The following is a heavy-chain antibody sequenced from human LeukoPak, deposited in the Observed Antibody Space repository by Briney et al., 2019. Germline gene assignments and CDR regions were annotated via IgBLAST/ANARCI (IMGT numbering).Heavy chain of an antibody. CDR1: GFTLSSYY. V-gene: IGHV3-66*01. J-gene: IGHJ6*02. D-gene: IGHD4-11*01. CDR2: MYSGGST. Sequence: PGGSLRLSCAASGFTLSSYYMTWVRQAPGKGLEWVSVMYSGGSTYYADSVKGRVAISRDNSQNTVFLQMNSVRVEDTAVYYCARSYSNHLFGMDVWGQGTAVTVSS. CDR3: ARSYSNHLFGMDV.